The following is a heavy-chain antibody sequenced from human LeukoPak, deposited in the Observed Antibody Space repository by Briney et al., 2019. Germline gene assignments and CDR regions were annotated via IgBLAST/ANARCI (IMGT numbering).Heavy chain of an antibody. CDR1: GFTFSGYW. Sequence: GGSLRLSCAASGFTFSGYWMSWVRQGSGKGLEWVANMKQDGSEKYYVDSVKGRFTISRDNAKNSLYLQMNSLRADDTAVYYCAREGDYGDYEDYWGQGTLVTVSS. J-gene: IGHJ4*02. CDR2: MKQDGSEK. D-gene: IGHD4-17*01. CDR3: AREGDYGDYEDY. V-gene: IGHV3-7*05.